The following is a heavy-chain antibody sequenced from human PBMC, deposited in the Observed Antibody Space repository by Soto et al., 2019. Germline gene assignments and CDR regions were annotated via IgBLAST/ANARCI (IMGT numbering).Heavy chain of an antibody. CDR2: ISAGADYT. CDR1: GFTFSLYA. CDR3: ARGARREVVWGWFHP. D-gene: IGHD3-16*01. J-gene: IGHJ5*02. V-gene: IGHV3-23*01. Sequence: EVQLSESGGDLVRPGGSLRLSCAASGFTFSLYAMSWVRQAPGKGLEWVSAISAGADYTYFADPVKGRFTLSRDNSKNTLYLQMNSLRVEDTALYYCARGARREVVWGWFHPWGQGTLVTVSS.